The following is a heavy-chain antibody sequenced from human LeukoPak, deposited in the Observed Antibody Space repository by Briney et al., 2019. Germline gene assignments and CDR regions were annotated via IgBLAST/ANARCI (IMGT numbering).Heavy chain of an antibody. CDR1: GFTFSSYA. CDR2: ISGSGGST. CDR3: ARAVEYYDILTGYAQYYFDY. Sequence: GGSLRLSCAASGFTFSSYAMSWVRQAPGKGLEWVSAISGSGGSTYYADSVKGRFTISRDTSKNTLSLQMNSLRAEDTAVYYCARAVEYYDILTGYAQYYFDYWGRGTLVTVSS. J-gene: IGHJ4*02. V-gene: IGHV3-23*01. D-gene: IGHD3-9*01.